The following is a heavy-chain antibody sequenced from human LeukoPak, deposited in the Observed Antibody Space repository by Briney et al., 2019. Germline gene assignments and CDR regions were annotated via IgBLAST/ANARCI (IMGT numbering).Heavy chain of an antibody. V-gene: IGHV3-30*02. CDR1: GFTFSIYG. CDR3: AKDSLTDIDY. Sequence: GGSLRLSCTASGFTFSIYGMYWVRQAPGKGLEWVAFIRHDGTIKYYADSVKGRFTISRDNSENTPYLQLNSLRAEDTAVYYCAKDSLTDIDYWGQGTLVTVSS. D-gene: IGHD3-9*01. CDR2: IRHDGTIK. J-gene: IGHJ4*02.